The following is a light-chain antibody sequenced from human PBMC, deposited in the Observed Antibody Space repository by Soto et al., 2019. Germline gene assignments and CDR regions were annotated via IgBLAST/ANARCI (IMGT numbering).Light chain of an antibody. CDR2: DAS. J-gene: IGKJ1*01. Sequence: DIQMTQSPPTLSASVGDRVTITCRASQPISSWLAWYHQKPGKAPKLLIYDASNWESGVPSRFSGSGSGTEFTLTISSLQPEDFGIYYCQQYENYWTFGQGTKVEIK. CDR3: QQYENYWT. CDR1: QPISSW. V-gene: IGKV1-5*01.